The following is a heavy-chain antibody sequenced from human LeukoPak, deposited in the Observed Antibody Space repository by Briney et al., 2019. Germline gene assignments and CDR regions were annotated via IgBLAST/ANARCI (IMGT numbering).Heavy chain of an antibody. CDR1: GYTFTDYY. CDR3: ARVLSNLDPDWYLDL. J-gene: IGHJ2*01. V-gene: IGHV1-2*02. CDR2: INPNRGVA. D-gene: IGHD1-1*01. Sequence: EASVKVSCKASGYTFTDYYIHWVRQAPGEGLEWMGWINPNRGVADYSQKFQDRVTMTRDTSISTAYMELSRLRRDDTAFYYCARVLSNLDPDWYLDLWGRGTLVTVSS.